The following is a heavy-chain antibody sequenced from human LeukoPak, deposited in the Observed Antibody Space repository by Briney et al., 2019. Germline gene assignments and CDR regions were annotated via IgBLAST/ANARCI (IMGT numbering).Heavy chain of an antibody. CDR3: ARGLTSPYYYYGMDV. J-gene: IGHJ6*02. Sequence: PSETLSLTCAVSGGSISSGGYSWSWIRQPPGKGLEWIGYIYHSGSTYYNPSLKSRVTISVDRSKNQFSLKLSSVTAADTAVYYCARGLTSPYYYYGMDVWGQGTTVTVSS. CDR1: GGSISSGGYS. CDR2: IYHSGST. V-gene: IGHV4-30-2*01. D-gene: IGHD2-2*01.